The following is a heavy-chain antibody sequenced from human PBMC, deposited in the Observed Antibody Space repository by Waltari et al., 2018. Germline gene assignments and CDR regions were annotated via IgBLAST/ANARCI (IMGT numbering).Heavy chain of an antibody. V-gene: IGHV3-7*01. CDR3: ARGDSDFREGAS. CDR1: GFTFSNYW. CDR2: INQDGSGR. J-gene: IGHJ5*02. D-gene: IGHD3-10*01. Sequence: EVRLVESGGGLVQPGGALRLYWSTSGFTFSNYWMSWVRQAPGKGLEWVANINQDGSGRYHVDSVKGRFTISRDNAMNSLHLQMNSLRAEDTAVYYCARGDSDFREGASWGQGTLVTVSS.